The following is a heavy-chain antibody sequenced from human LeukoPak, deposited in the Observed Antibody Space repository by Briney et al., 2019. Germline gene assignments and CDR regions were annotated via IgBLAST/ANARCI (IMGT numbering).Heavy chain of an antibody. CDR2: IYYSGST. Sequence: SETLSLTCTVSGGSISSGGYYWSWIRQHPGKGLEWIGYIYYSGSTYYNPSLKSRVTISVDTSKNQFSLKLSSVTAADTAVYYCARDKITFGGVIMHDAFDIWGQGTMVTVSS. CDR3: ARDKITFGGVIMHDAFDI. J-gene: IGHJ3*02. D-gene: IGHD3-16*02. CDR1: GGSISSGGYY. V-gene: IGHV4-31*03.